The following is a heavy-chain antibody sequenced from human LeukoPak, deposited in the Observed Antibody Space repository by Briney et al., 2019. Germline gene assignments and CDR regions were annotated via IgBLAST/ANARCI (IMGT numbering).Heavy chain of an antibody. CDR1: GFTFSSYS. CDR2: ISSSSSYI. J-gene: IGHJ6*02. Sequence: PGGSLRLSCAASGFTFSSYSMNWVRQAPGKGLEWVSSISSSSSYIYYADSVKGRFTISRDNAKNSLYLQMNSLRAEDTAVYYCARDIYSYGLTPYYYYGMDVWGQGTTVTVSS. D-gene: IGHD5-18*01. V-gene: IGHV3-21*01. CDR3: ARDIYSYGLTPYYYYGMDV.